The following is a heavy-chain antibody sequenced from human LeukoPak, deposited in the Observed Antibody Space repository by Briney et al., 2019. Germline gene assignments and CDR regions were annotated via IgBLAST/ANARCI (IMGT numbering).Heavy chain of an antibody. D-gene: IGHD6-13*01. V-gene: IGHV1-8*01. CDR3: ARGSIAAAGTRWCVP. Sequence: GASVKVSCKASGYTFTSYDINWVRQATGQGLEWMGWMNPNSGNTGYAQKFQGRVTMTRNTSISTAYLELSSLRSEDTAVYYCARGSIAAAGTRWCVPGGQGTLVSVSS. CDR2: MNPNSGNT. CDR1: GYTFTSYD. J-gene: IGHJ5*02.